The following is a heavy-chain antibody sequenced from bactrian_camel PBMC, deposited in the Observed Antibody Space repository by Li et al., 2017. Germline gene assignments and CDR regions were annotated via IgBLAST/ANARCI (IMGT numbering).Heavy chain of an antibody. CDR2: IDSERRT. Sequence: HVQLVESGGGSVQAGGSLRLSCASSGYTYTMAWFRQAPGKEREGVAAIDSERRTSYADSVKGRFTISRDNAKNTVYLQMNSLKPEDTAVYYCVSLVGRPLVHQGTQVTVS. V-gene: IGHV3S53*01. CDR1: GYTYT. J-gene: IGHJ4*01. D-gene: IGHD2*01.